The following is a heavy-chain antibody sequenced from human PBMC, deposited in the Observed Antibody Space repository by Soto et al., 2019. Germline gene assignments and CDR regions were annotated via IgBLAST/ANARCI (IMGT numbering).Heavy chain of an antibody. Sequence: SETLSLTCAVYGGSFSGYYWSWIRQPPGKGLEWIGEINHSGSTNYNPSLKSRVTISVDTSKNQFSLKLSSVTAADTAVYYCARGRDTGSYYNNWFDPWGQGTPVTVSS. V-gene: IGHV4-34*01. J-gene: IGHJ5*02. CDR3: ARGRDTGSYYNNWFDP. CDR1: GGSFSGYY. D-gene: IGHD3-10*01. CDR2: INHSGST.